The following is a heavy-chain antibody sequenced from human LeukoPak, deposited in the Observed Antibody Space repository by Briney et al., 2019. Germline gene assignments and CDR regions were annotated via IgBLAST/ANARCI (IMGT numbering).Heavy chain of an antibody. CDR2: IIPILGIA. CDR1: GGTFSSYT. Sequence: ASVKVSCKASGGTFSSYTISWVRQAPGQGLGWMGRIIPILGIANYAQKFQGRVTITADKSTSTAYMELSSLRSEDTAVYYCAREGVGARPLDAFDIWGQGTMVTVSS. V-gene: IGHV1-69*04. J-gene: IGHJ3*02. D-gene: IGHD1-26*01. CDR3: AREGVGARPLDAFDI.